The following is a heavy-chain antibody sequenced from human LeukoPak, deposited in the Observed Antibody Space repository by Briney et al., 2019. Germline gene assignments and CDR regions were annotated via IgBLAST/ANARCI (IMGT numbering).Heavy chain of an antibody. V-gene: IGHV3-23*01. CDR3: AKLPGRATITGDY. CDR1: GFTFSGYA. J-gene: IGHJ4*02. CDR2: ISGSGGST. Sequence: GGSLRLSCAASGFTFSGYAMSWVRQAPGKGLEWVSAISGSGGSTYYADSVKGRFTISRDNSKNTLYLQMNSLRAEDTAVYYCAKLPGRATITGDYWGQGTLVTVSS. D-gene: IGHD5-24*01.